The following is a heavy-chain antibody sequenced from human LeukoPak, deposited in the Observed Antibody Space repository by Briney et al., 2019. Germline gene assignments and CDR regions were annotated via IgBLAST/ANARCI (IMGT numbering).Heavy chain of an antibody. D-gene: IGHD3-10*01. CDR3: ARGIYSRLTLIRGVIGWDS. CDR1: GGSFSGSY. V-gene: IGHV4-34*01. J-gene: IGHJ5*01. CDR2: VNYNGGI. Sequence: SETLSLTCAVYGGSFSGSYWTWIRQPPGKGLEWSGEVNYNGGITHNPSLKSRVTISVDTSKNQFSLRLSSVTAADTAVYYCARGIYSRLTLIRGVIGWDSWGQGTLVTVSS.